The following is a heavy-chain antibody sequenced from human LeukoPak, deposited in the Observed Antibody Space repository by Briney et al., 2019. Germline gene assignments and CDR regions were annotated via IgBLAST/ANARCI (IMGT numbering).Heavy chain of an antibody. J-gene: IGHJ5*02. V-gene: IGHV3-7*01. CDR3: ARDNVVGDYSRWFDP. D-gene: IGHD1-26*01. Sequence: PGGSLRLSCAGSGFTLNNYWMSWVRQAPGKGLEWVANIKEDGSEKYYVESVKGRFIISRDNAKNSVYLQMNSLRAEDTAVYYCARDNVVGDYSRWFDPWGQGTLVTVSS. CDR2: IKEDGSEK. CDR1: GFTLNNYW.